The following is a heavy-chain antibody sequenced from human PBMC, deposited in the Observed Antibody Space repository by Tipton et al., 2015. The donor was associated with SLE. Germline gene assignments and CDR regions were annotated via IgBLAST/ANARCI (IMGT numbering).Heavy chain of an antibody. J-gene: IGHJ4*02. CDR3: ARLRREHQLVRLAWF. CDR1: GASIRTYY. CDR2: MFHSGST. Sequence: TLSLTCAVSGASIRTYYWSWLRQSPGKGLEWIGHMFHSGSTNYNPSLASRVTISIDKSKNQLSLTLNSVTTADTAVYYCARLRREHQLVRLAWFWGQGTLVTVSS. V-gene: IGHV4-59*01. D-gene: IGHD6-13*01.